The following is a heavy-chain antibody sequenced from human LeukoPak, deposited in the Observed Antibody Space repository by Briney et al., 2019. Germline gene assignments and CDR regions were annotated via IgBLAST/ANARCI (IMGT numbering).Heavy chain of an antibody. J-gene: IGHJ4*02. V-gene: IGHV4-34*01. D-gene: IGHD3-9*01. CDR2: INHSGST. Sequence: SETLSLTCAVYDGSFSGYYWNWIRQPPGKGLEWIGEINHSGSTNYNPSLKSRVTISVDTSKNQFSLKLSSVTAADTAVYYCAREPPRLRYFDWLYHFDYWGQGTLVTVSS. CDR1: DGSFSGYY. CDR3: AREPPRLRYFDWLYHFDY.